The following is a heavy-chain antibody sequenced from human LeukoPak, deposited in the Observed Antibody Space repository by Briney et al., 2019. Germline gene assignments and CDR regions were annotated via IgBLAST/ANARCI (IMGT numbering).Heavy chain of an antibody. J-gene: IGHJ4*02. D-gene: IGHD6-13*01. CDR1: GFTFSRYW. V-gene: IGHV3-7*04. CDR3: ARDNSAERGQQLAN. CDR2: IKEDGSGK. Sequence: GGSLRLSCAASGFTFSRYWMSWVRQAPGKGLEYIANIKEDGSGKYYVDSVKGRFTISRDNAKNSLFLQMNSLRVEDTAVYYCARDNSAERGQQLANWGQGTLVTVSS.